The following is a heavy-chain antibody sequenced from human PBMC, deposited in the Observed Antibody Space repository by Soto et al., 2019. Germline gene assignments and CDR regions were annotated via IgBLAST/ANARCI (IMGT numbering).Heavy chain of an antibody. J-gene: IGHJ4*02. D-gene: IGHD3-10*01. Sequence: SETLSLTCAVSGGSISSSNWWSWVRQPPGKGLEWIGEIYHSGSTNYNPSLKSRVTISVDKSKNQFSLKLSSVTAADTAVYYCARDPLAYGSGSYYFDYWGQGTLVTVSS. CDR2: IYHSGST. CDR1: GGSISSSNW. CDR3: ARDPLAYGSGSYYFDY. V-gene: IGHV4-4*02.